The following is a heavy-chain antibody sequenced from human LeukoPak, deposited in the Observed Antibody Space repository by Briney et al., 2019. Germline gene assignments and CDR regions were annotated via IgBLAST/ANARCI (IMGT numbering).Heavy chain of an antibody. CDR1: GFTFSNYY. Sequence: PGGSLRLSCAASGFTFSNYYMHWGRKAPGKGLEWVAVISDDGNRKYYADSVQGRFTISRDNSKNTLYLQMNSLRAEDTAVYFCVKDLSGYWTFDYWGQGTLVTVSS. D-gene: IGHD1-1*01. CDR3: VKDLSGYWTFDY. CDR2: ISDDGNRK. V-gene: IGHV3-30*18. J-gene: IGHJ4*02.